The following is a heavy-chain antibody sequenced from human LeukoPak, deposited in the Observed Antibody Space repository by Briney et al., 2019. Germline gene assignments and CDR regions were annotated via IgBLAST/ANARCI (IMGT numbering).Heavy chain of an antibody. J-gene: IGHJ4*02. D-gene: IGHD2-21*02. V-gene: IGHV3-21*01. CDR1: GFTISSYN. Sequence: WGSLRLSCAASGFTISSYNMNWVRQAPGKGLEWVSSISSASTYIYYADSVKGRFTISRDNSKNTLYLQMNSLGAEDTAVYYCAKDRFGGDCSLFDYWGQGTLVTVSS. CDR2: ISSASTYI. CDR3: AKDRFGGDCSLFDY.